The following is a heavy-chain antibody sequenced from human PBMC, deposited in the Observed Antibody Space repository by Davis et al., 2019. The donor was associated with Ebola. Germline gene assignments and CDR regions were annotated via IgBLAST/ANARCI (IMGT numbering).Heavy chain of an antibody. CDR3: ARALPCSGGSCYFYYYYGMDV. J-gene: IGHJ6*02. Sequence: PSETLSLTCAVYGGSFSGYYWSWIRQPPGKGLEWIGEINHSGSTNYNPSLKSRVTISVDTSKNQFSLKLSSVTAADTAVYYCARALPCSGGSCYFYYYYGMDVWGQGTTVTVSS. V-gene: IGHV4-34*01. CDR2: INHSGST. D-gene: IGHD2-15*01. CDR1: GGSFSGYY.